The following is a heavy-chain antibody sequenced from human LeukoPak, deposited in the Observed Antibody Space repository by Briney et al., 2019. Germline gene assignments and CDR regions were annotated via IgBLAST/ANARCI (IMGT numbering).Heavy chain of an antibody. Sequence: SETLSLTCTVSGGSISSYYWSWIRQPPGKGLEWIGYIYYSGSTNYNPSLKSRVTISVDTSKNQFSLKLSSVTAAGTAVYYCARVGDGGELLSAFDIWGQGTMVTVSS. D-gene: IGHD3-10*01. CDR2: IYYSGST. V-gene: IGHV4-59*01. CDR3: ARVGDGGELLSAFDI. CDR1: GGSISSYY. J-gene: IGHJ3*02.